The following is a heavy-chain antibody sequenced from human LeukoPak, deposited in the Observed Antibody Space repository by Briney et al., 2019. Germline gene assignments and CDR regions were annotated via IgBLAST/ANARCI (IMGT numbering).Heavy chain of an antibody. J-gene: IGHJ3*02. CDR2: ISSSGSTI. CDR3: AREEVNAFDI. V-gene: IGHV3-48*03. CDR1: GFTFSSYA. Sequence: GGSLRLSCAASGFTFSSYAMSWVRQAPGKGLEWVSYISSSGSTIYYADSVKGRFTISRDNAKNSLYLQMNSLRAEDTAVYYCAREEVNAFDIWGQGTMVTVSS.